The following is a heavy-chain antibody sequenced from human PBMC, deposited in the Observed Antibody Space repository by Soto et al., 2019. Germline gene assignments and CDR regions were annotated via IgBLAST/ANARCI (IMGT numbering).Heavy chain of an antibody. V-gene: IGHV3-30*18. CDR3: ANDTLTSAGLNY. CDR2: ISFDGTNM. CDR1: GFTFSSYG. D-gene: IGHD6-13*01. Sequence: QVQLVESGGGVVQPGRSLRLSCATSGFTFSSYGMHWVRQAPGKGLEWVTIISFDGTNMHYADSVKGRFTISRDNSKNTLYLQMNSLRAEDTAVYYCANDTLTSAGLNYWGQGTLVTVSS. J-gene: IGHJ4*02.